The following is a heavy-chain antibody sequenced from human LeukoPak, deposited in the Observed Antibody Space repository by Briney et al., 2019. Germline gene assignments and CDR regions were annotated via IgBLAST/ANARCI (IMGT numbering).Heavy chain of an antibody. V-gene: IGHV4-39*01. CDR3: ARPRRYFDWIAEGDAFDI. Sequence: SETLSLTCTVSGGSISSSSYYWGWIRQPPGKGLEWIGSIYYSGSTYYNPSLKSRVTISVDTSKNQFSLKLSSVTAADTAVYYCARPRRYFDWIAEGDAFDIRGQGTMVTVSS. D-gene: IGHD3-9*01. J-gene: IGHJ3*02. CDR1: GGSISSSSYY. CDR2: IYYSGST.